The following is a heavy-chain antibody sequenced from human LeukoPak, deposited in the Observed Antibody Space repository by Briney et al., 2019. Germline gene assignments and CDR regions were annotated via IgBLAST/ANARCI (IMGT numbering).Heavy chain of an antibody. J-gene: IGHJ6*03. CDR1: GYTFTSYD. V-gene: IGHV1-8*01. CDR3: ARIYYRRSDYHYYYMDV. CDR2: MNPNGGNT. D-gene: IGHD3-10*01. Sequence: ASVEVSCKASGYTFTSYDINWVRQAPGQGLEWVGWMNPNGGNTGSAQKVQGRITITMNTSISTAYMELSSLRFEDTAVYYCARIYYRRSDYHYYYMDVWGEGTTVTVSS.